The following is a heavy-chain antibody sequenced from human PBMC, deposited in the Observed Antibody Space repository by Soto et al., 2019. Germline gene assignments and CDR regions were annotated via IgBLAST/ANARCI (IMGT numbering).Heavy chain of an antibody. CDR3: AKGSGWYYF. CDR2: ISYTGDT. Sequence: SETLSLTCAVYGGFVSSGSYYWSWIRQSPGKGLEWIGYISYTGDTNYNPSLKSRITISGDTSKSQVSLKLNSATAADTAVYFCAKGSGWYYFWGQGAQVTVSS. V-gene: IGHV4-61*01. D-gene: IGHD6-19*01. J-gene: IGHJ4*02. CDR1: GGFVSSGSYY.